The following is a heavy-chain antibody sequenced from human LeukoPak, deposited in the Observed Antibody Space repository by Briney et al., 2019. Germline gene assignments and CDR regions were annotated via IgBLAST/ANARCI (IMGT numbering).Heavy chain of an antibody. Sequence: PGGSLRLSCAASGFTFDDDGMSWVRQAPGKGLEWVSGINWNGGSTGYADSVKGRFTISRDNAKNSLYLQMNSLRAEDMALYHCAITRYYYDSSGYPYYFDYWGQGTLVTVSS. CDR3: AITRYYYDSSGYPYYFDY. CDR1: GFTFDDDG. V-gene: IGHV3-20*01. J-gene: IGHJ4*02. CDR2: INWNGGST. D-gene: IGHD3-22*01.